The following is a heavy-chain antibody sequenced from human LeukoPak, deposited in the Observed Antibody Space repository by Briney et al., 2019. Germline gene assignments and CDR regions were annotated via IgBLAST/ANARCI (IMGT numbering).Heavy chain of an antibody. D-gene: IGHD4-11*01. J-gene: IGHJ5*02. CDR3: ARMVESTVTIAFENWFDP. CDR1: GDSISSSNDY. V-gene: IGHV4-39*07. Sequence: SETLSLTCTVTGDSISSSNDYWGWIRQSPGKGLEWIGSFYYSGNTYYNPSLKSRLTISVDTSKNQFSLKLSSVTAADTAVYYCARMVESTVTIAFENWFDPWGQGTLVTDSS. CDR2: FYYSGNT.